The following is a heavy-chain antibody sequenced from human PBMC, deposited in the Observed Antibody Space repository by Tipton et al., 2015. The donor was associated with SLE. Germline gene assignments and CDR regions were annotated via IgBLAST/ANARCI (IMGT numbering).Heavy chain of an antibody. CDR1: GGSISSYY. Sequence: TLSLTCTVSGGSISSYYWSWIRQPPGKGLEWIGYMYYSGSTNYNPSLKSRVTISVDTSKNQFSLKLSSVTAADTAVYYCATRGGGTLAFDIWGQGTMVTVSS. CDR3: ATRGGGTLAFDI. J-gene: IGHJ3*02. D-gene: IGHD2-15*01. CDR2: MYYSGST. V-gene: IGHV4-59*01.